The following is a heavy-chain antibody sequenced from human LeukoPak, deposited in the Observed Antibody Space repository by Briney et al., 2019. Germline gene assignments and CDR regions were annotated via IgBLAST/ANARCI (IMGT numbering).Heavy chain of an antibody. Sequence: GGSLRLSCAASGFTFSSYAMHWVRQAPEKGLEYVSAISSNGGSTYYANSVKGRFTISRDNSKNTLYLQMGSLRAEDMAVYYCARAAGSGSYYNVWGQGTLVTVSS. CDR1: GFTFSSYA. CDR2: ISSNGGST. D-gene: IGHD3-10*01. CDR3: ARAAGSGSYYNV. J-gene: IGHJ4*02. V-gene: IGHV3-64*01.